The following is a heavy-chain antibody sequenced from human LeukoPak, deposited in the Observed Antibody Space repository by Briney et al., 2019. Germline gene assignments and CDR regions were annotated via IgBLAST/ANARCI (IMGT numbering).Heavy chain of an antibody. V-gene: IGHV1-8*03. J-gene: IGHJ4*02. CDR2: MNPNSGNT. CDR3: ARNLRLRTRDEAIGY. CDR1: GYTFTSYD. Sequence: KPGASVKVSCRASGYTFTSYDINWVRQATGQGLEWMGWMNPNSGNTGYAQKFQGRVTITRNTSISTAYMELSSLRSEDTAVYYCARNLRLRTRDEAIGYWGQGTLVTVSS. D-gene: IGHD5-24*01.